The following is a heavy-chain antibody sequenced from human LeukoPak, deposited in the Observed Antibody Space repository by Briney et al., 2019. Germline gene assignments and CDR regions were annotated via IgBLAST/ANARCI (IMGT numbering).Heavy chain of an antibody. CDR2: IYYSGST. CDR3: AREVREAPRDSSGYYTPKEYYYYYYMDV. D-gene: IGHD3-22*01. J-gene: IGHJ6*03. V-gene: IGHV4-59*11. CDR1: GGSISSHY. Sequence: PSETLSLTCNVSGGSISSHYWSWIRQPPGKGLEWIGYIYYSGSTNYNPSLKSRVTISVDTSKNQFSLKLSSVTAADTAVYYCAREVREAPRDSSGYYTPKEYYYYYYMDVWGKGTTVTVSS.